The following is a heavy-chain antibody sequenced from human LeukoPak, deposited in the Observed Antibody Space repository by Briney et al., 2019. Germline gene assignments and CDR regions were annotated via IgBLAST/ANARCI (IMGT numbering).Heavy chain of an antibody. CDR2: ISWNSGTI. CDR3: AKDQNAIAVAFDY. J-gene: IGHJ4*02. CDR1: GFTFDDYA. Sequence: GGSLRLYCAASGFTFDDYAMHWVRQAPGKGLEWVSGISWNSGTIGYADSVKGRFTISRDNAKNSLYLQMNSLRAEDTALYYCAKDQNAIAVAFDYWGQGTLVTVSS. V-gene: IGHV3-9*01. D-gene: IGHD6-19*01.